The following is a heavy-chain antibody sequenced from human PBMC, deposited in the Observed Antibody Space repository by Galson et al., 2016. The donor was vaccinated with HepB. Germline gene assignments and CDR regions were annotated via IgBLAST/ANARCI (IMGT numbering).Heavy chain of an antibody. Sequence: SLRLSCAASGFTFVNYAMTWVRQPPGTGLEWVSTIDDNGHAGTTHYADSVRGRFTISRDDSNNQLYLQMDSLGAEDTVLYFCAKYLAPGLHAFDIWGQGTTVIVSS. CDR3: AKYLAPGLHAFDI. CDR1: GFTFVNYA. J-gene: IGHJ3*02. CDR2: IDDNGHAGTT. V-gene: IGHV3-23*01. D-gene: IGHD2-21*02.